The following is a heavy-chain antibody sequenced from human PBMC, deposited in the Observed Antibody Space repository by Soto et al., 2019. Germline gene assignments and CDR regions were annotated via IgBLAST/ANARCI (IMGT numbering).Heavy chain of an antibody. CDR2: INHSGSS. V-gene: IGHV4-34*01. J-gene: IGHJ5*02. CDR1: GGSFSGYY. D-gene: IGHD3-10*01. CDR3: ARGGIIMVRGRHWFDP. Sequence: QVQLQQWGAGLLKPSETLSLTCAVYGGSFSGYYWSWIRQPPGKGLEWIGEINHSGSSNYNPSLKSRVTISVDTSKNQFSLKLSSVTAADTDVYYCARGGIIMVRGRHWFDPWGQGTLVTVSS.